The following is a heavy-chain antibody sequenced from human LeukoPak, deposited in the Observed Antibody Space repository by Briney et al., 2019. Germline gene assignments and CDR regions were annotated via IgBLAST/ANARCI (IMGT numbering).Heavy chain of an antibody. Sequence: SETLSLTCAVHGEPLSSHYWSWIRQPPGKGLEWVGEINHNASTNYNPSLKSRVSISLDASKHQVFLNLSFVTAADTAVYYCVGVGDITATFDYWGQGTLVTVSS. CDR3: VGVGDITATFDY. J-gene: IGHJ4*02. D-gene: IGHD2-15*01. CDR1: GEPLSSHY. CDR2: INHNAST. V-gene: IGHV4-34*01.